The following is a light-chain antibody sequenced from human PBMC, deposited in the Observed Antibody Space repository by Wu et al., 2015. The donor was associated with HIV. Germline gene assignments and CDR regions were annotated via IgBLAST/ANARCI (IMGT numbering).Light chain of an antibody. CDR2: GAS. CDR3: QQYGTSPRT. Sequence: EIVLTQSPGTLSLSPGERATLSCRASLSVTSNYLAWYQQKPGQAPRLLIYGASSRATGIPDRFSGSGSGTDFTLTISRVEPEDFAVYYCQQYGTSPRTFGQGTKVEIK. J-gene: IGKJ1*01. CDR1: LSVTSNY. V-gene: IGKV3-20*01.